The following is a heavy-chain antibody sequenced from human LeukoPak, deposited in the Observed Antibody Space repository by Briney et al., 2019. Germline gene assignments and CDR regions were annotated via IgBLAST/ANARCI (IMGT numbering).Heavy chain of an antibody. J-gene: IGHJ3*02. Sequence: SETLSLTCAVYGGSFSGYYWRWIRQPPGKGLEWIGEINHSGSTNYNPSLKSRVTISVDTSKNQFSLKLSSVTAADTAVYYCARISYGHYLGAFDIWGQGTMVTVSS. V-gene: IGHV4-34*01. CDR3: ARISYGHYLGAFDI. CDR2: INHSGST. CDR1: GGSFSGYY. D-gene: IGHD4-17*01.